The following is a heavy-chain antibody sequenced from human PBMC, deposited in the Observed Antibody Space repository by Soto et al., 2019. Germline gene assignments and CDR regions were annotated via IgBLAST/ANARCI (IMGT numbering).Heavy chain of an antibody. J-gene: IGHJ4*02. V-gene: IGHV3-53*01. D-gene: IGHD1-1*01. CDR2: IYTYGPT. Sequence: GGSLSLSCAASGFTVSNYYMSWVRQAPGRGLQWVSVIYTYGPTYYADSVKGRFTISRAESKNTLYFQMDNLTAEDTATYYCARGKSRDAYNPLGYWGPGTLVTVSS. CDR1: GFTVSNYY. CDR3: ARGKSRDAYNPLGY.